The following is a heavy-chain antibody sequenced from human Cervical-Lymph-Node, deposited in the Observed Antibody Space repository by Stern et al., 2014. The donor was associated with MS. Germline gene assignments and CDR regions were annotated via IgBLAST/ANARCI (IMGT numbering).Heavy chain of an antibody. V-gene: IGHV4-39*01. CDR2: IYYSGTT. CDR3: ARHDGWLPHY. D-gene: IGHD5-12*01. CDR1: GGSISRSTYY. Sequence: QLQLQESGPGLVKPSETLSLTCSVSGGSISRSTYYWGWIRQPPGKGLEWIGSIYYSGTTYYNPSLKSRVTIDPSPNQFSLRLTFVTAADTAVYYCARHDGWLPHYWSQGTLVTVSS. J-gene: IGHJ4*02.